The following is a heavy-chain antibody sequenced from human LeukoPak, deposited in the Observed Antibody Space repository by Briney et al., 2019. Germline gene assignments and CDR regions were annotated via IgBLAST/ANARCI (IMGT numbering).Heavy chain of an antibody. V-gene: IGHV3-7*01. J-gene: IGHJ4*02. D-gene: IGHD1-14*01. CDR2: IKQDGSDK. CDR3: AREVWGPEY. Sequence: GGSLRLSCAASGFTFTKYWMTWVRQAPGKGLEWVGNIKQDGSDKNYMDSVRGRFTISRDNTKNSVYLQMSSLRAEDTAVYYCAREVWGPEYWGQGTLVTVSS. CDR1: GFTFTKYW.